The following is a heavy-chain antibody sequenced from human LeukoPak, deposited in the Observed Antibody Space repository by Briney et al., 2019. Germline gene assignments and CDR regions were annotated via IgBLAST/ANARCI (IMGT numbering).Heavy chain of an antibody. CDR3: ARGRSVAGRRRFDY. CDR2: INSDGSST. Sequence: GGSLRLSCAASGFTFSSYWMHWVRQAPGKGLVWVSRINSDGSSTSYADSVKGRFTISRDNAKNTLYLQMNSLRAEDTAVYYCARGRSVAGRRRFDYWGQGTLVTVSS. D-gene: IGHD6-19*01. CDR1: GFTFSSYW. V-gene: IGHV3-74*01. J-gene: IGHJ4*02.